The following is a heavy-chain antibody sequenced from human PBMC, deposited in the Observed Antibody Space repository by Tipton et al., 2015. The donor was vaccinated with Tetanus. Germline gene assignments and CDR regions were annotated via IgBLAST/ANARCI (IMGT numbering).Heavy chain of an antibody. V-gene: IGHV1-2*02. CDR2: INPNSGDT. CDR1: GYTFTGYY. Sequence: QLVQSGAEVKKPGASVKVSCKASGYTFTGYYLHWVRQAPGQGLEWMGWINPNSGDTNYAQKFQGRVTMTRNTSLIAAYMGLSRLRSDDTALYYCASAHDLNYVDEKRGPIDDWGQGT. CDR3: ASAHDLNYVDEKRGPIDD. D-gene: IGHD3-10*02. J-gene: IGHJ4*02.